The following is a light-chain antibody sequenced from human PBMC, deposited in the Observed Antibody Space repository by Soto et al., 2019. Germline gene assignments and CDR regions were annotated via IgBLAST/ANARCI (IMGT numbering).Light chain of an antibody. CDR2: AAS. CDR3: QQSYSTPPIT. J-gene: IGKJ3*01. V-gene: IGKV1-39*01. CDR1: QSISSY. Sequence: DIQMTQSPSSLSASVGDRFTITCRASQSISSYLNWYQQKPGKAPKLLIYAASSLQSGVPSRFSGSGSGTDFNLTISSLQPEDFATYYWQQSYSTPPITFGPGAKVDI.